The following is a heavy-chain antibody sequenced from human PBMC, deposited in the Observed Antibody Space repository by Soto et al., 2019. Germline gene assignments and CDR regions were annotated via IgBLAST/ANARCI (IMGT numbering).Heavy chain of an antibody. CDR2: ISSTSTFM. CDR3: AREYYDLWRGYHEGLGYSGMDV. Sequence: QLVESGGGLVKPGGSLRLSCAASGFIFSSNTMNWVRQAPGKGLEWVSSISSTSTFMYYADSVKGRFSISRDNAKNTVYLEVNSLRVEDTAVYYCAREYYDLWRGYHEGLGYSGMDVWGQGTTVTVSS. J-gene: IGHJ6*02. D-gene: IGHD3-3*01. CDR1: GFIFSSNT. V-gene: IGHV3-21*01.